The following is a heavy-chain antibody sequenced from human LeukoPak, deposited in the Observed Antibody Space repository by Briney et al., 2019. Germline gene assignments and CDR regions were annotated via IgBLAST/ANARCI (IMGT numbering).Heavy chain of an antibody. CDR3: ARDLEYSSGLGI. J-gene: IGHJ3*02. V-gene: IGHV4-59*01. CDR2: IYYRGST. Sequence: SETLSLTCTVSGGSISSYYWSWIRQPPGKGLEWIGYIYYRGSTNYNPSLKSRVTISVDTSKNQFSLKLSSVTAADTAVYYCARDLEYSSGLGIWGQGTMVTVSS. D-gene: IGHD6-19*01. CDR1: GGSISSYY.